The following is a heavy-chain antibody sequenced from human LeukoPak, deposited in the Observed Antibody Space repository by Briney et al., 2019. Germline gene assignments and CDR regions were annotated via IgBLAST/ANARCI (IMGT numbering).Heavy chain of an antibody. V-gene: IGHV3-15*01. J-gene: IGHJ3*02. CDR3: TSYNTRDAFHI. CDR2: IKSKTDGGTT. Sequence: NTGGSLRLSCAVSGFTVNYAWMSWVRQAPGKGLEWVGRIKSKTDGGTTDYAAPVKGRFTISRDDSKNTLYLEMNSLKTEDTAVYYCTSYNTRDAFHIWGQGTMVTVSS. D-gene: IGHD1-14*01. CDR1: GFTVNYAW.